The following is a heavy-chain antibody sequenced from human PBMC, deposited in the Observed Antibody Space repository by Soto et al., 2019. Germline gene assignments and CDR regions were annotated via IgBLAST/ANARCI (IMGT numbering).Heavy chain of an antibody. CDR1: GDSISRNTAA. D-gene: IGHD6-19*01. Sequence: QTLSLTCVISGDSISRNTAAWNWIRRSPSRGLEWLGRTYYRSKWYFDYAVSLKSRITINPDTSRNQVSLQLSSVTPEDTAVYYCARGEHGMEVANFDSWGQGTLVTVSS. V-gene: IGHV6-1*01. J-gene: IGHJ4*02. CDR3: ARGEHGMEVANFDS. CDR2: TYYRSKWYF.